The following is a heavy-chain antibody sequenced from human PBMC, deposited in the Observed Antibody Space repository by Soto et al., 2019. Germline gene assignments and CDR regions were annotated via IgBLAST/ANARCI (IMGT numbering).Heavy chain of an antibody. D-gene: IGHD2-15*01. CDR1: GFTFSSYS. CDR2: ISSSSSYI. Sequence: GGSLRLSCAASGFTFSSYSMNWVRQAPGKGLEWVSSISSSSSYIYYADSVKGRSTISRDNAKNSLYLQMNSLRAEDTAVYYCARGEDIVVVVAATPQQYLDVWGQGTTVTVSS. CDR3: ARGEDIVVVVAATPQQYLDV. J-gene: IGHJ6*02. V-gene: IGHV3-21*01.